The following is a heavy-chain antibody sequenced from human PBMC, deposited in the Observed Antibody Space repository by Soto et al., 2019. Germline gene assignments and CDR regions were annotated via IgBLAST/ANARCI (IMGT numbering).Heavy chain of an antibody. D-gene: IGHD1-26*01. V-gene: IGHV3-33*01. CDR1: GFTFTNYG. CDR3: TRDPYGGSRYYFDS. Sequence: QVQLVESGGGVVQPGRSLRLSCAASGFTFTNYGMHWVRQAPGKGLEWVAVIWYDGSNKYYADSVKGRFTISKDNSQNTLYLQMNTLRAEDTAMYYCTRDPYGGSRYYFDSWGQGTLVTVSS. CDR2: IWYDGSNK. J-gene: IGHJ4*02.